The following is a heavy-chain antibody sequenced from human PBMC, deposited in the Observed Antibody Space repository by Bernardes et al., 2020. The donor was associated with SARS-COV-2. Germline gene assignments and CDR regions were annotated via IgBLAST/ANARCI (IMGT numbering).Heavy chain of an antibody. V-gene: IGHV4-30-2*01. CDR1: GGSISSGGYS. D-gene: IGHD4-17*01. J-gene: IGHJ4*02. Sequence: SETLSLTCAVSGGSISSGGYSWSWLLQPPGKDLEWIAYIYPSGSTYYKLSLKSRVTISIDTSKNQFSLNLSSVTAADTAVYYCARFGDYGRAFDYWGQGALVTVSS. CDR3: ARFGDYGRAFDY. CDR2: IYPSGST.